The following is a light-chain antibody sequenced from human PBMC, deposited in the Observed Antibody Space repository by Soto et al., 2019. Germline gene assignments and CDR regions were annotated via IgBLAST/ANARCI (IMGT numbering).Light chain of an antibody. V-gene: IGKV3-11*01. CDR1: QNVSIY. J-gene: IGKJ4*01. Sequence: EVVLTQSPDTLSLSPGGTATLSCSASQNVSIYVAWYQKRPGQPPRLVVYDASKRATGIPASFSGSGSGTDFALTIATLEPEDLGVYFCQQRRNWPTLGGGTKVEI. CDR3: QQRRNWPT. CDR2: DAS.